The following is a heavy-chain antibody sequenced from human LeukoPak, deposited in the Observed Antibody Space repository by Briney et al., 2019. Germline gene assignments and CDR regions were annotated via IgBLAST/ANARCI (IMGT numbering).Heavy chain of an antibody. V-gene: IGHV4-59*08. CDR2: IYYSGST. CDR3: ARLKAPNPRTYYDILTARGSFDY. Sequence: SETLSLTCTVSGGSISSYYWSWIRQPPGKGLEWIGYIYYSGSTNYNPSLKSRVTISVDTSKNQFSLKLSSVTAADTAVYYCARLKAPNPRTYYDILTARGSFDYWGQGTLVTVSS. CDR1: GGSISSYY. D-gene: IGHD3-9*01. J-gene: IGHJ4*02.